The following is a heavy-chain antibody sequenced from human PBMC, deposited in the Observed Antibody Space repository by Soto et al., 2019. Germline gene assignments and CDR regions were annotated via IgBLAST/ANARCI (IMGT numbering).Heavy chain of an antibody. V-gene: IGHV1-69*01. J-gene: IGHJ4*02. D-gene: IGHD2-21*01. CDR3: STDVDCFMGSDY. CDR2: IIPIFGTA. Sequence: MITCNESGGTFSSYSISWVRQAPGQGLEWMGGIIPIFGTANYAQKFHGRVTTTADESTSTAYIQLSSMRSEYTTAYYCSTDVDCFMGSDYWGQGTLVTVSS. CDR1: GGTFSSYS.